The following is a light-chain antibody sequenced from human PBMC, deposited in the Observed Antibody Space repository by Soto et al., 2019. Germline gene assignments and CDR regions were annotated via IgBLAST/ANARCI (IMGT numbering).Light chain of an antibody. CDR3: QQYNNWPVE. CDR2: GAS. J-gene: IGKJ1*01. Sequence: DIVMTQSPRSLPVTPGEPASISCRSSQSLLHSNGNNYLHWYLQKPGQSPQLLIYGASTRATGIPARFSGSGSGTEFTLTISSLQSEDFAVYYCQQYNNWPVEFGQGTKVDIK. CDR1: QSLLHSNGNNY. V-gene: IGKV2-28*01.